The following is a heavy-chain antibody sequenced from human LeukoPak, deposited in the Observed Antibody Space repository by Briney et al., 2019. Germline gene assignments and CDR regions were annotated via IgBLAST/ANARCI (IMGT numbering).Heavy chain of an antibody. D-gene: IGHD3-22*01. CDR1: GFTFSGSA. J-gene: IGHJ3*01. CDR3: TRRLYDSSGYRH. Sequence: GGSLRLSCAASGFTFSGSAMHWVRQASGKGLEWVGRIRSKANSYATVYAASVKGRFTISRDDSKSTAYLQMNSLKTEDTAVYYCTRRLYDSSGYRHWGQGTMVTVSS. V-gene: IGHV3-73*01. CDR2: IRSKANSYAT.